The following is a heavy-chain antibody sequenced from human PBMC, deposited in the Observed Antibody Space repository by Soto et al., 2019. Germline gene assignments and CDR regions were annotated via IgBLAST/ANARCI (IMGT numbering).Heavy chain of an antibody. Sequence: QITLKESGPTLVKPTQTLTLTCTFSGFSLSTSGVGVGWIRQPPGKALEWLALIYWDDDKRYSPSLKSRLTXTXXPSKTQLVLTMTNMDPVDPATYYCAPTLPPDGMDVWGQGPTVTASS. CDR1: GFSLSTSGVG. J-gene: IGHJ6*02. CDR2: IYWDDDK. V-gene: IGHV2-5*02. CDR3: APTLPPDGMDV.